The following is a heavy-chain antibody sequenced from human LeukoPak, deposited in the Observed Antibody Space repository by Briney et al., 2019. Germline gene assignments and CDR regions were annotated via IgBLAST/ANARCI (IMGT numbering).Heavy chain of an antibody. CDR2: IGSSSSYI. J-gene: IGHJ4*02. CDR3: ARDRDNWNDPYFDY. V-gene: IGHV3-21*01. Sequence: GGSLRLSCAASGFTFSSYSMNWVRQAPGKGLEWVSSIGSSSSYIYYADSVKGRFTISRDNAKDSLYLQMNSLRAEDTAVYYCARDRDNWNDPYFDYWGQGTLVTVSS. CDR1: GFTFSSYS. D-gene: IGHD1-20*01.